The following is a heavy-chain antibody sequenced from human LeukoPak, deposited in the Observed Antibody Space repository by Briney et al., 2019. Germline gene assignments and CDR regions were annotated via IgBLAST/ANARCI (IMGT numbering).Heavy chain of an antibody. J-gene: IGHJ6*03. Sequence: GGSLRLSCAASGFTFSSYGMHWVRQAPGKGLEWVAFIRYDASDIQYGDSVKGRFTISRDNPKNTVFLQMNSLRPEDTAVYHCAKDHKPGIDYYFHMDAWGKGTMVTISS. V-gene: IGHV3-30*02. D-gene: IGHD2/OR15-2a*01. CDR2: IRYDASDI. CDR1: GFTFSSYG. CDR3: AKDHKPGIDYYFHMDA.